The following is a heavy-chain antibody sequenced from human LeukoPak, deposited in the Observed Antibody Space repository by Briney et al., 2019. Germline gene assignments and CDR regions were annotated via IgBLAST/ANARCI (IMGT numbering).Heavy chain of an antibody. CDR2: INHSGST. V-gene: IGHV4-34*01. J-gene: IGHJ3*02. CDR1: GGSFSGYY. Sequence: SETLSLTCAVYGGSFSGYYWSWIRQPPGKGLEWLGQINHSGSTNYNPSLKSRVTISVDTSKNQFSLKLSSVTAADTAVYYCAGDSGRYPHTTFDIWGQGTMVTVSS. D-gene: IGHD1-26*01. CDR3: AGDSGRYPHTTFDI.